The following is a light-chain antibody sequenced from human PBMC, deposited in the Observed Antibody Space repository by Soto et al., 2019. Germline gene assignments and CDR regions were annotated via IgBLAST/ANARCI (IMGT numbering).Light chain of an antibody. CDR1: SSDVGGYNY. Sequence: QSVLTQPASVSGSPGQSITISCTGTSSDVGGYNYVSWYQQHPGKAPKLMIYDVSNRPSGVSNRFSGSKSGNTASLTISVLQAEDEADYCCSSYTSSSTYNSVFGTGTKVTVL. CDR2: DVS. J-gene: IGLJ1*01. CDR3: SSYTSSSTYNSV. V-gene: IGLV2-14*01.